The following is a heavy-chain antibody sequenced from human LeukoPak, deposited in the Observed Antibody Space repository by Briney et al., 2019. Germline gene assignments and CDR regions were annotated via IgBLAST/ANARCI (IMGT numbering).Heavy chain of an antibody. Sequence: SETLSLTCTVSGGSINSYYWSWIRQPAGKGLEWIGRIYTSGSTNYNPSLKSRVTISVDTSKNQFSLKLSSVTAADTAVYYCARVEVYCSSTSCYVDAFDIWGQGTMVTVSS. V-gene: IGHV4-4*07. D-gene: IGHD2-2*01. CDR3: ARVEVYCSSTSCYVDAFDI. CDR2: IYTSGST. CDR1: GGSINSYY. J-gene: IGHJ3*02.